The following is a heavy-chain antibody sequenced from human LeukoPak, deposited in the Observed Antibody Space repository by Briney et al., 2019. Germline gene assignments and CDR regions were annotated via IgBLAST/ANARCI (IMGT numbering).Heavy chain of an antibody. CDR3: AREASLSTVARNYYYMDV. CDR1: GFTFSSYW. D-gene: IGHD2/OR15-2a*01. CDR2: INQDGSEK. V-gene: IGHV3-7*01. J-gene: IGHJ6*03. Sequence: PGGPLTLSCAASGFTFSSYWMSLVRQAPGKGLEWVANINQDGSEKYYLDSVKGRFTISRDKAKNSLYLQMNSLRAEDTAVYYCAREASLSTVARNYYYMDVWGKGTTVTVSS.